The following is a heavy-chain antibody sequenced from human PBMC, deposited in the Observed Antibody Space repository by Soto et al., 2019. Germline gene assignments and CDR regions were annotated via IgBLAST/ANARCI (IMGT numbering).Heavy chain of an antibody. V-gene: IGHV3-23*01. D-gene: IGHD6-13*01. CDR3: AKDRLDRAPAGWVDC. CDR1: GFSFSNYA. Sequence: VQLLESGGGLVQPGGSLRLSCEASGFSFSNYAMSWVRQTPGKGLEWVSGISATGYATFYAESVKGRFTISRDNSKNTLYVQMNDLRGDDTATYYCAKDRLDRAPAGWVDCWGQGALITVSS. CDR2: ISATGYAT. J-gene: IGHJ5*01.